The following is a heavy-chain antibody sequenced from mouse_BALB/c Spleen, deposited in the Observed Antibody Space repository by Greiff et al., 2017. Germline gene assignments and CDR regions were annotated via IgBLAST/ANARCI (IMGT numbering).Heavy chain of an antibody. CDR3: ARYHYYGYYFDY. J-gene: IGHJ2*01. Sequence: EVKLVESGPGLVKPSQSLSLTCTVTGYSITSDYAWNWIRQFPGNKLEWMGYISYSGSTSYNPSLKSRISITRDTSKNQFFLQLNSVTTEDTATYYCARYHYYGYYFDYWGQGTTLTVSS. CDR1: GYSITSDYA. D-gene: IGHD1-2*01. CDR2: ISYSGST. V-gene: IGHV3-2*02.